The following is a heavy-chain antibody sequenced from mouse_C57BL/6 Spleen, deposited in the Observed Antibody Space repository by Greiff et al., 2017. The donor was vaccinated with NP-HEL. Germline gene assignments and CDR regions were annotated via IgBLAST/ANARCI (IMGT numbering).Heavy chain of an antibody. CDR3: TTSSYGSEDWFAY. D-gene: IGHD1-1*01. CDR2: IDPENGDT. Sequence: VQLQQSGAELVRPGASVKLSCTASGFNIKDDYMHWVKQRPEQGLEWIGWIDPENGDTEYASKFQGKATITADTSSNTAYLQLSSLTSEDTAVYYCTTSSYGSEDWFAYWGQGTLVTVSA. CDR1: GFNIKDDY. V-gene: IGHV14-4*01. J-gene: IGHJ3*01.